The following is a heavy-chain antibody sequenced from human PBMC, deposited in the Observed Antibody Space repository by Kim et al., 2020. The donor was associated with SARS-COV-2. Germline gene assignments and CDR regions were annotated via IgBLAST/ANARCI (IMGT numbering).Heavy chain of an antibody. D-gene: IGHD3-22*01. CDR2: ISTVGATA. V-gene: IGHV3-30-3*01. Sequence: GGSLRLSCVASGFGFSSHAMHWVRQAPGKGLEWVAIISTVGATAYPDSVKGRFTSSRDNSKDALFLQMDSLRPDDTAVYYCAREWADSDSSGYDSWGQGPLVIVSS. J-gene: IGHJ4*02. CDR3: AREWADSDSSGYDS. CDR1: GFGFSSHA.